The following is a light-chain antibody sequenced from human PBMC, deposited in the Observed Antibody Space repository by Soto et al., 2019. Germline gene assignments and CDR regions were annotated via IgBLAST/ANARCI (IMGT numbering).Light chain of an antibody. CDR1: QSVTTN. CDR3: QQYNNWPS. CDR2: DAS. Sequence: EVVMTQSPATLSVSPGERVTFSCRASQSVTTNLAWYQHKPGQSPRLLISDASTGASGIPPRFSGSGSGTEFTLTIRSLQSEDFAVYFCQQYNNWPSFGQGTRLEIK. J-gene: IGKJ5*01. V-gene: IGKV3-15*01.